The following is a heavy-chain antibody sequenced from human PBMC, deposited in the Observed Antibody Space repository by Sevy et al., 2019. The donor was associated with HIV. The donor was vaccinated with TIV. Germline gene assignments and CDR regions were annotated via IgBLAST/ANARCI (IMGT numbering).Heavy chain of an antibody. D-gene: IGHD5-18*01. V-gene: IGHV3-21*01. J-gene: IGHJ3*02. Sequence: GGSLRLSCAASGFTFSSYSMNWVHQAPGKELEWVSSIGSRSSYIYYADSVKGRFTISRDNAKNSLYLQMNSLRAEDTAVYYCARDMRHLWDQDAFDIWGQGTMVTVSS. CDR3: ARDMRHLWDQDAFDI. CDR2: IGSRSSYI. CDR1: GFTFSSYS.